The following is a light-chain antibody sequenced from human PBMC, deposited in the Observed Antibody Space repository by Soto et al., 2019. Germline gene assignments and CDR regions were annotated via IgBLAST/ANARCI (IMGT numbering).Light chain of an antibody. Sequence: SALTQPASVAGSPGQSITISCTGSNTDVGDYNYVHWYQQLPGTAPKLLIYGNSNRPSGVPDRFSGSKSGTSASLAITGLQAEDEADYYCQSYDNSLSVYVFGTGTRSPS. CDR1: NTDVGDYNY. J-gene: IGLJ1*01. CDR2: GNS. V-gene: IGLV1-40*01. CDR3: QSYDNSLSVYV.